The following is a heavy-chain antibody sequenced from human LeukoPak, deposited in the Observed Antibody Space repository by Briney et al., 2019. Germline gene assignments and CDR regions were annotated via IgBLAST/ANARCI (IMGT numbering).Heavy chain of an antibody. D-gene: IGHD6-13*01. CDR2: IDSGGRGGIT. CDR3: ASDRDSSTWSYY. CDR1: VFTLSAYY. V-gene: IGHV3-53*01. Sequence: GGSLRLSCAASVFTLSAYYMSWVRQAPGKGVEWGSVIDSGGRGGITYYADSVKGPFTTSTNNSKNTLFLQMNSLRAEDTAVYYCASDRDSSTWSYYWGQGTLVTVSS. J-gene: IGHJ4*02.